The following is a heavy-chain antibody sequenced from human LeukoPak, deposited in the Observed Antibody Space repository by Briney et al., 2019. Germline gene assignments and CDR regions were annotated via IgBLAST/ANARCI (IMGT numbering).Heavy chain of an antibody. V-gene: IGHV4-59*08. J-gene: IGHJ4*02. D-gene: IGHD4-17*01. CDR1: GGSISSYY. CDR3: ARATAGVYGDYGY. CDR2: IYYSGST. Sequence: SETLSLTCTVSGGSISSYYWSWIRQPPGKGLEWIGYIYYSGSTNYNPSLKSRVTISVDTPKNQFSLKLSSVTAADTAVYYCARATAGVYGDYGYWGQGTLVTVSS.